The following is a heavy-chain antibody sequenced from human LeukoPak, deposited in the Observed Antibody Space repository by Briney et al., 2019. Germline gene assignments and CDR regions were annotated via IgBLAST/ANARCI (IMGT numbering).Heavy chain of an antibody. V-gene: IGHV1-2*02. CDR1: GYTFTGYY. D-gene: IGHD6-19*01. J-gene: IGHJ5*02. Sequence: GASVKVSCKASGYTFTGYYMHWARQAPGQGLEWMGWINPNSGGTNYAQKFQGRVTMTRDTSISTAYMELSRLRSDDTAVYYCAANYHSSGWYWFDPWGQGTLVTVSS. CDR3: AANYHSSGWYWFDP. CDR2: INPNSGGT.